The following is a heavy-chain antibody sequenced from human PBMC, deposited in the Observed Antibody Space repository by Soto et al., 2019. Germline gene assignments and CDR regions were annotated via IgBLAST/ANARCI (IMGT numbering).Heavy chain of an antibody. CDR3: TSALEIYSYFDY. Sequence: EVQLVESGGGLVQPGGSLRLSCAASGFTFSSYWMHWVRQAPGKGLEWVSRINSDGSSTVYADSVKGRFTISRDNAKNTLFVPMAPPIAEDTAVYYSTSALEIYSYFDYWGQGIVATVSS. J-gene: IGHJ4*02. D-gene: IGHD4-4*01. V-gene: IGHV3-74*01. CDR1: GFTFSSYW. CDR2: INSDGSST.